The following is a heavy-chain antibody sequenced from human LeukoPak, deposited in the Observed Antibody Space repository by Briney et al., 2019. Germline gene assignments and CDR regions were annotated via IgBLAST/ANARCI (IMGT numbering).Heavy chain of an antibody. Sequence: GGSLRLSGAASGFTFSSYWMHWVHQDPGKGLVWVSHINNDGSITNYADSVKGRFTISRDNAKNTLYLQMNSLRAEDTAVYYCAKDLHYGSADYWGQGTLVTVSS. CDR3: AKDLHYGSADY. D-gene: IGHD3-10*01. CDR2: INNDGSIT. J-gene: IGHJ4*02. V-gene: IGHV3-74*01. CDR1: GFTFSSYW.